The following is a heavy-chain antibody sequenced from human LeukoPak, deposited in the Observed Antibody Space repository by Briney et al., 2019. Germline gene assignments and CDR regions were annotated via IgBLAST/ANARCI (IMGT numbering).Heavy chain of an antibody. D-gene: IGHD2-15*01. CDR3: AKCSSGSYYSSGDY. CDR2: IGGSGDTT. CDR1: GFTFSAYA. J-gene: IGHJ4*02. V-gene: IGHV3-23*01. Sequence: GGSLRLSCAVSGFTFSAYAMAWVRQAPGKGLEWVSSIGGSGDTTYYADSVKGLFTISRDTSKNTLYLQMNSLTAEDAAVYYCAKCSSGSYYSSGDYWGQGTLVTVSS.